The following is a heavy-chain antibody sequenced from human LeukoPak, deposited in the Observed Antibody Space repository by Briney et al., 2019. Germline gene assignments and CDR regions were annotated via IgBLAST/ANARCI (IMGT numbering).Heavy chain of an antibody. CDR1: GFTFSSYG. D-gene: IGHD3-10*01. V-gene: IGHV3-30*18. J-gene: IGHJ5*02. CDR3: AKAEDGSGALGFDP. CDR2: ISCDGSNK. Sequence: PGGSLRLSCAASGFTFSSYGMHWVRQAPGKGLEWVAVISCDGSNKYYTDSVKGRFTISRDNSKNTLYLQMNSLRAEDTAVYYCAKAEDGSGALGFDPWGQGTLVTVSS.